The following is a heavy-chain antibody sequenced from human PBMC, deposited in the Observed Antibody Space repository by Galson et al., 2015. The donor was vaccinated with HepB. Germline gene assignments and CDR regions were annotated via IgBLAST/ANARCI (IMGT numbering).Heavy chain of an antibody. CDR1: GYTFSTYG. Sequence: SVKVSCKASGYTFSTYGISWVRQAPGQGLEWMGWISTYNGNTTYAQKIKGRVTMTTDTSTSTAYMEMRSLRSDDTAMYYCARDTLYGEIIVHDVFDIWGQGTMVTTSS. V-gene: IGHV1-18*01. J-gene: IGHJ3*02. D-gene: IGHD2/OR15-2a*01. CDR2: ISTYNGNT. CDR3: ARDTLYGEIIVHDVFDI.